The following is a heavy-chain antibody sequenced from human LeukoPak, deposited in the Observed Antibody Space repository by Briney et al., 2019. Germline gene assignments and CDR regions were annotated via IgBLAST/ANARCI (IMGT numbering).Heavy chain of an antibody. V-gene: IGHV3-53*04. CDR3: AREQWLVRGNYYGMDV. Sequence: GGSLRLSCAASGFTVSSNYMSWVRQAPGKGLEWVSVIYSGGSTYYADSVKGRFTISRHNSKNTPYLQMNSLRAEDTAVYYCAREQWLVRGNYYGMDVWGQGTTVTVSS. CDR2: IYSGGST. CDR1: GFTVSSNY. D-gene: IGHD6-19*01. J-gene: IGHJ6*02.